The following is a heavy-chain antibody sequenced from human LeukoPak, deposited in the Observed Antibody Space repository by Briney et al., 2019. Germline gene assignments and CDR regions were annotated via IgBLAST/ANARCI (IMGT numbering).Heavy chain of an antibody. CDR2: INHSGST. D-gene: IGHD5-18*01. Sequence: SETLSLTSSVYGGSFSGYYWSWIRQPPGKGLEWIGEINHSGSTNYNPSLKSRVTISVDTSKNQFSLKLSSVTAADTAVYYCARRGGYSYGRYFDYWGQGTLVTVSS. CDR1: GGSFSGYY. CDR3: ARRGGYSYGRYFDY. V-gene: IGHV4-34*01. J-gene: IGHJ4*02.